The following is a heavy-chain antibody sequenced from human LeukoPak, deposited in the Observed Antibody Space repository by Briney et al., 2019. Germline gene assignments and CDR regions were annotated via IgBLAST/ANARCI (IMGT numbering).Heavy chain of an antibody. V-gene: IGHV3-74*01. Sequence: GGSLRLSCAASGFTFSSYWMHWVRQAPGPGLVWVSRINSDGSSTSYADSVKGRFTISRDNAKNTLYLQMNSLRAEDTAVYYCARVQGYSGYDYFDYWGQGTLVTVSS. CDR1: GFTFSSYW. CDR3: ARVQGYSGYDYFDY. D-gene: IGHD5-12*01. J-gene: IGHJ4*02. CDR2: INSDGSST.